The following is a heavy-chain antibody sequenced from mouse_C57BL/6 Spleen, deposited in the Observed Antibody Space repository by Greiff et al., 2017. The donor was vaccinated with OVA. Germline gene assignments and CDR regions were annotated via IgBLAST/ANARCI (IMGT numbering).Heavy chain of an antibody. CDR2: ISSGGSYT. Sequence: EVMLVESGGDLVKPGGSLKLSCAASGFTFSSYGMSWVRQTPDKRLEWVATISSGGSYTYYPDSVKGRFTISRDNAKNTLYLQMSSLKSEDTAMYYCARDVYDYDGGYAMDYWGQGTSVTVSS. CDR1: GFTFSSYG. CDR3: ARDVYDYDGGYAMDY. V-gene: IGHV5-6*01. J-gene: IGHJ4*01. D-gene: IGHD2-4*01.